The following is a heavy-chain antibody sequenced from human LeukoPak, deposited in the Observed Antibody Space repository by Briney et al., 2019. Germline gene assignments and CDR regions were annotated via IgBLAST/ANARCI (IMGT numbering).Heavy chain of an antibody. CDR2: INTGGGTT. CDR3: AKGSGWYV. J-gene: IGHJ4*02. V-gene: IGHV3-23*01. CDR1: GFTFTSFS. D-gene: IGHD6-19*01. Sequence: HPGRSLRLSCPPSGFTFTSFSTTCVRQAPGKGLEWVSVINTGGGTTDYADSVKGRFTISRDNSKNTLYLQMNSLRAEDTAVYYCAKGSGWYVWGQGTLVTVSS.